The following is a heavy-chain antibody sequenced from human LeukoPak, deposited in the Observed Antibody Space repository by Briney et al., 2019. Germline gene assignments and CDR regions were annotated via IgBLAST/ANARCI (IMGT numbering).Heavy chain of an antibody. Sequence: GGSLRLSCAASGFTFSSYSMTWVRQAPGKGLEWVSSISSSSSYIYYADAVKGRFTISRDNAKNSLYLQMNSLRAEDAAVYYCARDWPKGDYYYYMDVWGKGTTVTVSS. CDR1: GFTFSSYS. CDR2: ISSSSSYI. V-gene: IGHV3-21*01. CDR3: ARDWPKGDYYYYMDV. D-gene: IGHD3-16*01. J-gene: IGHJ6*03.